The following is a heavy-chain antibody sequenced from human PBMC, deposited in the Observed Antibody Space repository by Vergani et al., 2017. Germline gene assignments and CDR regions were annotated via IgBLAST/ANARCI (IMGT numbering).Heavy chain of an antibody. CDR1: GGTFSSCA. CDR2: IIPIFGTA. J-gene: IGHJ6*02. Sequence: QVQLVQSGAEVKKPGSSVKVSCKASGGTFSSCAISWVRQAPGQGLEWMGGIIPIFGTANYAQKFQGRVTITADESTSTAYMELSILRSEDTAVYYCARDSRALSIVVVPAAHPMDVWGQGTTVTVSS. V-gene: IGHV1-69*12. D-gene: IGHD2-2*01. CDR3: ARDSRALSIVVVPAAHPMDV.